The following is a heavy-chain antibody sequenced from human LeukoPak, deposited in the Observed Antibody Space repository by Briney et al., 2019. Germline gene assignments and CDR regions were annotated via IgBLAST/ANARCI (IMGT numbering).Heavy chain of an antibody. CDR3: ARSFKRGYSYGTLY. V-gene: IGHV4-59*12. D-gene: IGHD5-18*01. CDR1: GGSISSYY. J-gene: IGHJ4*02. Sequence: SETLSLTCTVSGGSISSYYWSWIRQPPGKGLEWIGYIYYSGSANYNPSLKSRVTISVDTSKNQFSLKLSSVTAADTAVYYCARSFKRGYSYGTLYWGQGTLVTVSS. CDR2: IYYSGSA.